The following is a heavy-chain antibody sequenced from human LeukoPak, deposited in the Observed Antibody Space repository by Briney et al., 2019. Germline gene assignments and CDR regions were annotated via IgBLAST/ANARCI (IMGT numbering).Heavy chain of an antibody. CDR1: GFTFSSYS. D-gene: IGHD3-10*01. Sequence: GGSLRLSCAASGFTFSSYSMNWVRQAPGKGLEWVSSISSSSSYIYYADSVKGRFTISRDNAKNSPYLQMNSLRAEDTAVYYCARDRSAITMVRGVMNYWGQGTLVTVSS. CDR2: ISSSSSYI. J-gene: IGHJ4*02. CDR3: ARDRSAITMVRGVMNY. V-gene: IGHV3-21*01.